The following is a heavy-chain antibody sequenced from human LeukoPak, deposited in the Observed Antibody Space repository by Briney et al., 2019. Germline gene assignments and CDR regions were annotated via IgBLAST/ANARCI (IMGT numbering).Heavy chain of an antibody. V-gene: IGHV3-21*01. CDR2: ISSSSSYI. Sequence: GGSLRLSCAASGFTFSSYSMNWVRQAPGKGLEWVSSISSSSSYIYYADSVKGRFTISRDNAKNSLYLQMNSLRDEDTAVYYCARRYCSSTSCYTDYWGQGTLVTVSS. CDR1: GFTFSSYS. D-gene: IGHD2-2*02. J-gene: IGHJ4*02. CDR3: ARRYCSSTSCYTDY.